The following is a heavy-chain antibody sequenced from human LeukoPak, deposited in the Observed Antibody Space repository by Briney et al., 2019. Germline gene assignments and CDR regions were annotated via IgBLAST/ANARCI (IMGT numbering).Heavy chain of an antibody. D-gene: IGHD1-26*01. V-gene: IGHV6-1*01. CDR1: GDSVSTNSAT. Sequence: PSQTLSLTCAISGDSVSTNSATWTWLRRSPSRGLEWLGRTYYRSKWYNDYAVSMKSRITINPDTSKNQFSLQLNSVTPEDTAVYYCARLVGASWFDSWGQGTLVTVSS. J-gene: IGHJ5*01. CDR2: TYYRSKWYN. CDR3: ARLVGASWFDS.